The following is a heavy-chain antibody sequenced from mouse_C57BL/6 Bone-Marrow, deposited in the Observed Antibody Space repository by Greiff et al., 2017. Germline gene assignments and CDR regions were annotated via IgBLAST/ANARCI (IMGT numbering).Heavy chain of an antibody. CDR2: IHPNSGST. CDR1: GYTFTSYW. J-gene: IGHJ2*01. Sequence: QVQLQQPGAELVKPGASVKLSCKASGYTFTSYWMHWVKQRPGQGLEWIEMIHPNSGSTNYNEKFKSKATLTVDKSSSTAYMQLRSLTSVDSAVYYSAREKYYGRGVYYFDYWGQGTTLTVSS. CDR3: AREKYYGRGVYYFDY. V-gene: IGHV1-64*01. D-gene: IGHD1-1*01.